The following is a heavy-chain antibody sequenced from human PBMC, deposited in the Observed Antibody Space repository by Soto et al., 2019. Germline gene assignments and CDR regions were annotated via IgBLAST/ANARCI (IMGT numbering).Heavy chain of an antibody. CDR3: ARRAPFIPSSSDSYYMDV. J-gene: IGHJ6*03. CDR1: GYIFTSYD. CDR2: MNPNSGNT. Sequence: ASVKVSCKASGYIFTSYDINWVRQATGQGLEWMGWMNPNSGNTGYAQKFQGRVTMTRNTSISTAYMELSSLRSEDTAVYYCARRAPFIPSSSDSYYMDVWGKGTTVTVSS. V-gene: IGHV1-8*01. D-gene: IGHD6-6*01.